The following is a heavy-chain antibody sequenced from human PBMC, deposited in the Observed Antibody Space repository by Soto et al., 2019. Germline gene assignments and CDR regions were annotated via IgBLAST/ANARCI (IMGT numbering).Heavy chain of an antibody. Sequence: SETLSLTCAVYGGSFSGYYWSWIRQPPGKGLEWIGEINHSGSTNYNPSLKSRVTISVDTSKNQFSLKLSSVTAADTAVYYCARGPQQQLPYHYYGMDVWGQGTTVTVSS. V-gene: IGHV4-34*01. CDR2: INHSGST. J-gene: IGHJ6*02. CDR3: ARGPQQQLPYHYYGMDV. CDR1: GGSFSGYY. D-gene: IGHD6-13*01.